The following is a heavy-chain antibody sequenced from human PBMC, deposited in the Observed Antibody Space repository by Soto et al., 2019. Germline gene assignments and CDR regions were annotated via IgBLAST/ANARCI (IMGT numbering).Heavy chain of an antibody. J-gene: IGHJ4*02. CDR2: IWYDGSDK. V-gene: IGHV3-33*01. D-gene: IGHD2-2*01. CDR1: GFTFSNYG. Sequence: QVQMVESGGGVVQPGRSLRLSCAASGFTFSNYGMHWVRQAPGKGLEWVAVIWYDGSDKYYADSVKGRFTISRDNSKNMLYLQMNSLRAEDTAVYYCARDWDCISTSCYIGHWGQGTLVTVSS. CDR3: ARDWDCISTSCYIGH.